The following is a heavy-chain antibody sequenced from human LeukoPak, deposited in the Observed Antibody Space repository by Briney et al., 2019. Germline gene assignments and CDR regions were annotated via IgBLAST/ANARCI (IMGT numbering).Heavy chain of an antibody. D-gene: IGHD3-9*01. J-gene: IGHJ2*01. CDR1: GFTFTSSA. CDR3: AALLNPSYYDILTGSYWYFDL. Sequence: SVKVSCKASGFTFTSSAMQWVRQARGQRLEWIGWIVVGSGNTNYAQKFQERVTITRDMSTGTAYMELTSLRSEDTAVYYCAALLNPSYYDILTGSYWYFDLWGRGTLVTVSS. V-gene: IGHV1-58*02. CDR2: IVVGSGNT.